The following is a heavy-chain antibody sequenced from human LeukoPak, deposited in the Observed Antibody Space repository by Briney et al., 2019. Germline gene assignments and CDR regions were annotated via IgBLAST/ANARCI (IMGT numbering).Heavy chain of an antibody. Sequence: SGPTLVKPTQTLTLTCTFSGFSLSTSGVGVGWIRQPPGKALEWLALIYWDDDKRYSPSLKSRLTITKDTSKNQVVLTMTNMDPVDTATYYCAHSRLYDYVWGSYPDYWGQGTLVTVSS. CDR2: IYWDDDK. J-gene: IGHJ4*02. CDR1: GFSLSTSGVG. CDR3: AHSRLYDYVWGSYPDY. V-gene: IGHV2-5*02. D-gene: IGHD3-16*02.